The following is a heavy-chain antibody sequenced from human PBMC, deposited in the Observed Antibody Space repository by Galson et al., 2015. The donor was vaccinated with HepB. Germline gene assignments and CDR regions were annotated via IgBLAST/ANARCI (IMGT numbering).Heavy chain of an antibody. D-gene: IGHD4-17*01. V-gene: IGHV4-39*01. J-gene: IGHJ4*02. CDR2: IYYSGST. CDR3: ARLVTTGYFDY. CDR1: GGSISSSSYY. Sequence: SETLSLTCTVSGGSISSSSYYWGWIRQPPGKGLEWIGSIYYSGSTYYNPSLKSRVTISVDTSKNQFSLKLSSVTAADTAVYYCARLVTTGYFDYWGQGTLVTASS.